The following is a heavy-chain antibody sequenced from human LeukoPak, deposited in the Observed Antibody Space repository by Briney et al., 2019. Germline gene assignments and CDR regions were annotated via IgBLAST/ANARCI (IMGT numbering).Heavy chain of an antibody. CDR3: ARYCGGDCYGMDV. Sequence: GGSLRLSCAASGFTFSNYAMNWVRQAPGGGLEWVAAISYDGNNKFYADSVKGRFTISRDNSKNTLYLQANSLRAEDTAVYYCARYCGGDCYGMDVWGQGTTVTVSS. CDR1: GFTFSNYA. D-gene: IGHD2-21*01. J-gene: IGHJ6*02. CDR2: ISYDGNNK. V-gene: IGHV3-30*04.